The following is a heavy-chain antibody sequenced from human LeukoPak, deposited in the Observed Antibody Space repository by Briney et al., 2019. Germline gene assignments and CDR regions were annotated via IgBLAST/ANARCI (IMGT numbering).Heavy chain of an antibody. Sequence: PSETRSLTCTVSGGSISSSSYYWGWLRQPPGKGLEWIGSIYYSGSTYYNPSLKSRVTISVDTSKNQFSLKLSSVTAADTAVYYCARHPSFGNWFDPWGQGTLVIVSS. J-gene: IGHJ5*02. CDR1: GGSISSSSYY. V-gene: IGHV4-39*01. D-gene: IGHD1-26*01. CDR2: IYYSGST. CDR3: ARHPSFGNWFDP.